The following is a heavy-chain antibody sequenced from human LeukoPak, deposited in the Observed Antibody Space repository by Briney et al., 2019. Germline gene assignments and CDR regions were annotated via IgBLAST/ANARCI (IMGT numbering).Heavy chain of an antibody. D-gene: IGHD5-12*01. Sequence: PSETLCLTCAVYGGSFSGYYLSWIRQPPGKGLEWIGEISHNGGSNYNPSLKSRVTISVDTSKNQFSLKLSSVTAADTALYYCARDWGYRAGARFDYWGQGTLVTVSS. J-gene: IGHJ4*02. CDR2: ISHNGGS. CDR1: GGSFSGYY. CDR3: ARDWGYRAGARFDY. V-gene: IGHV4-34*01.